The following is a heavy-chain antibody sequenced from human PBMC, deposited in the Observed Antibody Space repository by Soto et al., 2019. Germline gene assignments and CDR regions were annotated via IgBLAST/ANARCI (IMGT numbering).Heavy chain of an antibody. Sequence: GGSLRLSCAASGFTFSSYAMHWVRQAPGKGLEWVAVISYDGSNKYYADSVKGRFTISRDNSKNTLYLQMNSLRAEDTAVYYCARDFEDAGDFDYWGQGTLVTVSS. D-gene: IGHD3-16*01. V-gene: IGHV3-30-3*01. J-gene: IGHJ4*02. CDR1: GFTFSSYA. CDR2: ISYDGSNK. CDR3: ARDFEDAGDFDY.